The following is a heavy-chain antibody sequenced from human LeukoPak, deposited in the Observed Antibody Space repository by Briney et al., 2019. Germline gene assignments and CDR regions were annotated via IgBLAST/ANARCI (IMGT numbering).Heavy chain of an antibody. CDR2: ISGAGT. CDR3: AREVSQS. CDR1: GFTFRNYA. V-gene: IGHV3-23*01. J-gene: IGHJ5*02. Sequence: PGGSLRLSCAASGFTFRNYALTWVRQAPGRGLEWVSSISGAGTYYADSVKGRFSISRDNNKNRLYLQMSSLRAEDTAVYYCAREVSQSWGQGTLVTVSS.